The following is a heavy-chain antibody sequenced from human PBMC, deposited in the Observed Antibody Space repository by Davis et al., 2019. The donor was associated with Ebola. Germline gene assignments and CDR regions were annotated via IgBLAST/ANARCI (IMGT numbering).Heavy chain of an antibody. CDR1: GFTFSSYG. V-gene: IGHV3-30*02. D-gene: IGHD3-22*01. CDR3: AKEMSWQSSDFDP. CDR2: IRYDGSNK. J-gene: IGHJ5*02. Sequence: GESLKISCAASGFTFSSYGMHWVRQAPGKGLEWVAFIRYDGSNKYYADSVKGRFTISRDNSKNTLYLQMNSLRAEDTAVYYCAKEMSWQSSDFDPWGQGTLVTVSS.